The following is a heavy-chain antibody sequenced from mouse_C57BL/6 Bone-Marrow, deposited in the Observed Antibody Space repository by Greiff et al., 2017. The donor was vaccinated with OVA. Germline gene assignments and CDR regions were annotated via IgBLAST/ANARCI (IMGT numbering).Heavy chain of an antibody. D-gene: IGHD1-1*01. J-gene: IGHJ4*01. CDR2: INPGSGGT. Sequence: LQESGAELVRPGTSVKVSCKASGYAFTNYLIEWVKQRPGQGLEWIGVINPGSGGTNYNEKFKGKATLTADKSSSTAYMQLSSLTSEDSAVYYCARSGDYYGSSYYYAMDYWGQGTSVTVSS. CDR1: GYAFTNYL. CDR3: ARSGDYYGSSYYYAMDY. V-gene: IGHV1-54*01.